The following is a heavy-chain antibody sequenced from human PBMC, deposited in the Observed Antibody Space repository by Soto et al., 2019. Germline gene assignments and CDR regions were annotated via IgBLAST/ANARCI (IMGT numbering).Heavy chain of an antibody. CDR2: TYYSGST. D-gene: IGHD3-22*01. J-gene: IGHJ3*02. V-gene: IGHV4-31*03. CDR1: GGSISSGGYY. Sequence: SETLSLTCTVSGGSISSGGYYWSWIRQHPGKGLEWIGYTYYSGSTYYNPSLKSRVTISVDTSKNQFSLKLSSVTAADTAVYYCARAFRGYYYDSSGYPHYDAFDIWGQGTMVTVSS. CDR3: ARAFRGYYYDSSGYPHYDAFDI.